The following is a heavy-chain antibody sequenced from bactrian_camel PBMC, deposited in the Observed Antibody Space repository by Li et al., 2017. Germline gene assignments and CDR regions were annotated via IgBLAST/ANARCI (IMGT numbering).Heavy chain of an antibody. CDR1: APDTYC. CDR3: VRDRGLAVPAGSFDY. Sequence: VQLVESGGGSVRPGGSLTLSCVASAPDTYCLAWFRQGPGKEREGVAALDSDGRMQYSNSAKGRFTISKDKDKKILYLQMNNLKPEDTAMYYCVRDRGLAVPAGSFDYWAQGTQVTVS. J-gene: IGHJ6*01. V-gene: IGHV3S55*01. D-gene: IGHD6*01. CDR2: LDSDGRM.